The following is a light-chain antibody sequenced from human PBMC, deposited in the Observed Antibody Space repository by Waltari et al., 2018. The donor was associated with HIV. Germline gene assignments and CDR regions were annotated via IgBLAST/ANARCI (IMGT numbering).Light chain of an antibody. V-gene: IGLV2-14*03. J-gene: IGLJ2*01. Sequence: QSALTQPASVSGFPGQSINISCTGFTTDSRFKHHVSWNQQDSANNPRLIIFDVNNPPSVISDRCSGSRSGNSAFLTFSGLQSGDEAHYYCASNRLDYTLIFGGGTKLTVL. CDR2: DVN. CDR3: ASNRLDYTLI. CDR1: TTDSRFKHH.